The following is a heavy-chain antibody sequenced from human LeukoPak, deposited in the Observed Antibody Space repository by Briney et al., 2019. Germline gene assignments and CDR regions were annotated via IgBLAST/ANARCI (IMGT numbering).Heavy chain of an antibody. J-gene: IGHJ4*02. D-gene: IGHD3-22*01. Sequence: PGGSLRLSCAASGFPSSGYYMSWVRQAPGKGLDWVSVIYSGGTTYDADSVKGRFTISRDESKNMLYLQMNSLRAEDTAIYYCARMLISSGYYVDYWGQGTLVTVSS. CDR1: GFPSSGYY. CDR3: ARMLISSGYYVDY. CDR2: IYSGGTT. V-gene: IGHV3-53*01.